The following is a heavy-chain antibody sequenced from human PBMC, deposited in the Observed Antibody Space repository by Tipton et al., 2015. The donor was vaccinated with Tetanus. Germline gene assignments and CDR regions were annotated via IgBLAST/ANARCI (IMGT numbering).Heavy chain of an antibody. CDR2: ILYGKST. D-gene: IGHD2-8*01. CDR1: GGSISSGSYY. V-gene: IGHV4-61*01. Sequence: TLSLTCTVSGGSISSGSYYWSWVRQPPGKGLEYLGYILYGKSTHYNPSLKSRLSMSGDPATNQFSLRLTSVTAADTAVYYCARRSYCTSSRCFDAFDLWGPGTRVTVSS. CDR3: ARRSYCTSSRCFDAFDL. J-gene: IGHJ3*01.